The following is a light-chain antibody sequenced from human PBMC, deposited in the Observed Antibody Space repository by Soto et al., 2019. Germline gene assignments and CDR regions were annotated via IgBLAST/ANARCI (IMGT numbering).Light chain of an antibody. CDR2: GAS. V-gene: IGKV3-15*01. J-gene: IGKJ1*01. CDR1: QSVSSN. Sequence: EIVMTDSPATLSVSRWEIATLSCRASQSVSSNLAWYQQKPGQAPRLLIYGASTRATGIPDRFSGSGSGAEFTLTISRLEPEDFASYNCQQHDTSLTWTFGQATKVDIK. CDR3: QQHDTSLTWT.